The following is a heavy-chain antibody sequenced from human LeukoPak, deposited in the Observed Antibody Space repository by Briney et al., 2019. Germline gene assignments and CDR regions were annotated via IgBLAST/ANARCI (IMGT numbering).Heavy chain of an antibody. V-gene: IGHV3-74*01. Sequence: GGSLRLSCAAPGFPFNSFWMHWVRQAPGKGLVWVSDMNEYSTTIRYADSVKGRFTISRDNAKSILYLQMNNLGAEDTAMYFCARGGVNPVDHWGQGTLVTVSS. J-gene: IGHJ4*02. CDR3: ARGGVNPVDH. D-gene: IGHD1-14*01. CDR2: MNEYSTTI. CDR1: GFPFNSFW.